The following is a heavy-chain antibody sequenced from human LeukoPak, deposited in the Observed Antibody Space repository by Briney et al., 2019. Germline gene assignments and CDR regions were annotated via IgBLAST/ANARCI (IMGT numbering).Heavy chain of an antibody. V-gene: IGHV4-61*02. CDR3: ASSLDTTTDFDY. CDR2: IYTSGST. CDR1: GGSISSGSYY. J-gene: IGHJ4*02. Sequence: ASETLSLTCTVSGGSISSGSYYWSWIRQPAGKGLEWIGRIYTSGSTNYNPSLKSRVTISVDTSKNQFSLKLSSVTAADTAVYYCASSLDTTTDFDYWGQGTLVTVSS. D-gene: IGHD1-14*01.